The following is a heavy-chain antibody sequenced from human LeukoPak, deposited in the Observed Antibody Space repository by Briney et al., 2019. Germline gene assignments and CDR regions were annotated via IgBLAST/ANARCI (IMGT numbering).Heavy chain of an antibody. J-gene: IGHJ3*02. V-gene: IGHV5-51*01. CDR2: IYPGDSDT. CDR1: GYSFTSYW. CDR3: TSRRSSWNDAFDI. Sequence: GESLKISCKGSGYSFTSYWIGWVRQMPGKGLEWMGIIYPGDSDTRYSPSFQGQVTISADKSISTAYLQWSSLKASDTAMYYCTSRRSSWNDAFDIWGQGTMVTVSS. D-gene: IGHD6-13*01.